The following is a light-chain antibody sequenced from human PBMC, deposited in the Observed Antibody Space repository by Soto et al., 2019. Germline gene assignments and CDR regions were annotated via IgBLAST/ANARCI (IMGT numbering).Light chain of an antibody. Sequence: EKVMTQSPAALSVSPGERATLSCRASQSVNSNLAWYQRKPGQAPRLLLCGASTRATGIPARFSGSASGTEFTLTISSLQSEDSAVYYCQQYNDWPLTFGGGTKVDIK. CDR1: QSVNSN. CDR2: GAS. CDR3: QQYNDWPLT. V-gene: IGKV3-15*01. J-gene: IGKJ4*01.